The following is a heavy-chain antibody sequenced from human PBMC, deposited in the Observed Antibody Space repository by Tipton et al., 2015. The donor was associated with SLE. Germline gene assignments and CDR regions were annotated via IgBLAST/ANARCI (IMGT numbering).Heavy chain of an antibody. Sequence: TLSLTCTVSGDSISSYYWSWIRQPPGKGLEWIGSIYYSGSTYYNPSLKSRATISVDTSKNQFSLKLSSVTAADTAVYYCARHRGGATEGMDVWGQGTTVTVSS. CDR2: IYYSGST. CDR1: GDSISSYY. D-gene: IGHD1-26*01. CDR3: ARHRGGATEGMDV. V-gene: IGHV4-39*01. J-gene: IGHJ6*02.